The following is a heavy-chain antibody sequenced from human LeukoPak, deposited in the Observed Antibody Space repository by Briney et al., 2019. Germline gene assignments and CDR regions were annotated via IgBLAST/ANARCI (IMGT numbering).Heavy chain of an antibody. CDR1: GYSFTSYW. Sequence: GESLKISCKGSGYSFTSYWIGWVRQLPGKGLERMGIIYPGDSDTRYSPSFQGQVTISADKSISTAYLQWSSLKASDTAMYYCARQRTTVNTLNWFDPWGQGTLVTVSS. V-gene: IGHV5-51*01. CDR3: ARQRTTVNTLNWFDP. D-gene: IGHD4-17*01. J-gene: IGHJ5*02. CDR2: IYPGDSDT.